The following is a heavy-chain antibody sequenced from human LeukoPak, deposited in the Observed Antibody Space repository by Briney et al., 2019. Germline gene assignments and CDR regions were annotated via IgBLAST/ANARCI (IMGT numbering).Heavy chain of an antibody. V-gene: IGHV4-34*01. CDR2: INHSGST. Sequence: SETLSLTCTVSGGSIGSGYYWAWIRQPPGKGLEWIGEINHSGSTNYNPSLKSRVTISVDTSKNQFSLKLSSVTAADTAVYYCAGSENSYGPYYFDYWGQGTLVTVSS. CDR3: AGSENSYGPYYFDY. J-gene: IGHJ4*02. D-gene: IGHD5-18*01. CDR1: GGSIGSGYY.